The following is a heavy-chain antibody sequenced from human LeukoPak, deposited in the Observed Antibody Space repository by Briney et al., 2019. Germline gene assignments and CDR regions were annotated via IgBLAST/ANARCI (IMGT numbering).Heavy chain of an antibody. CDR1: GGSISTYY. CDR2: IYPSGT. D-gene: IGHD5-24*01. CDR3: ARAPELYNLYNWFDP. V-gene: IGHV4-4*09. J-gene: IGHJ5*02. Sequence: PSETLSLTCNVSGGSISTYYWNWIRRPPGKGLEWIGYIYPSGTDYNPSLKSRLTISVDTSKNQFSLKLSSVTAADTAVYYCARAPELYNLYNWFDPWGQGTLVTVSS.